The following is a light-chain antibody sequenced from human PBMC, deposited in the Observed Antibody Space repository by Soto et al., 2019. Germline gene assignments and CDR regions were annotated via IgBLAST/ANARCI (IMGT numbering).Light chain of an antibody. V-gene: IGKV1-12*01. CDR2: TAS. CDR1: QGISSW. J-gene: IGKJ1*01. CDR3: QQASVFPPT. Sequence: DIQMTQSPSSVSASVGDRVIITCRASQGISSWLAWYQQKPGKAPELLIYTASSLQSGVPSWFSRSGSWTDFTLTTSSLQPEDFATYYCQQASVFPPTFGQGTKVDIK.